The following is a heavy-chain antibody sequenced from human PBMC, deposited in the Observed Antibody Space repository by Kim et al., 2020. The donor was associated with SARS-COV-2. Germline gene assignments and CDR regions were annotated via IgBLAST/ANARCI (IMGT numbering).Heavy chain of an antibody. Sequence: GGSLRLSCAASGFTFGSYWMTWVRQAPGKGLEWVANIKQDGSQKYYVDSVKGRFTISRDDAKNSLYLQMNSLRAEDTAVYYCARTLTGTTESFEYWGQGTLVNVSS. CDR1: GFTFGSYW. J-gene: IGHJ1*01. CDR2: IKQDGSQK. CDR3: ARTLTGTTESFEY. V-gene: IGHV3-7*03. D-gene: IGHD3-9*01.